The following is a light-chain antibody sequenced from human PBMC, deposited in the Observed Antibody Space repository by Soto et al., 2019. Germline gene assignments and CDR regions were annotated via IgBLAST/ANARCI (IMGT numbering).Light chain of an antibody. CDR2: WAS. CDR1: QTVLSTSNNRDY. V-gene: IGKV4-1*01. J-gene: IGKJ4*01. Sequence: DIVMTQSPDSLAVSLGERATINCKSSQTVLSTSNNRDYLAWYQQKPGQPPKLLINWASTRLSGVPDRFSGSGSGTDFTLTFSSLQAEDVAVYYCQHYLDFPLTFGGGTSVEIK. CDR3: QHYLDFPLT.